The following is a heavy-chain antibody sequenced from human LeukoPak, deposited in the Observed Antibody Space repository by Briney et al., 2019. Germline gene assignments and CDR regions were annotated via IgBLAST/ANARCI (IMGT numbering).Heavy chain of an antibody. V-gene: IGHV4-59*08. CDR2: IYYSGST. D-gene: IGHD3-3*01. J-gene: IGHJ5*02. CDR3: ARHGGYDFWSGYYTGSYWFDP. Sequence: PSETLSLTCTVSGGSISSYYWSWIRQPPGKGLEWIGYIYYSGSTNYNPSLKSRVTISVDTSKNQFSLKLSSVTAADTAVYYCARHGGYDFWSGYYTGSYWFDPWGQGTLVTVSS. CDR1: GGSISSYY.